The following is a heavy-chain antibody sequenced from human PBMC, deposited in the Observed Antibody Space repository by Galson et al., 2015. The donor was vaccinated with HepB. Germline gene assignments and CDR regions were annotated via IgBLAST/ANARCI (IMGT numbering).Heavy chain of an antibody. V-gene: IGHV3-21*01. CDR3: AREYRPDFGSGTFYPNWFDP. D-gene: IGHD3-10*01. Sequence: SLRLSCAASGFTFSTFSMNWVRQAPGKGLEWVSSISSSSNDIHYADSVKGRFIISRDNAWNSLYLQMNSLRGEDTAVYYCAREYRPDFGSGTFYPNWFDPWGQGTLVTVSS. CDR2: ISSSSNDI. CDR1: GFTFSTFS. J-gene: IGHJ5*02.